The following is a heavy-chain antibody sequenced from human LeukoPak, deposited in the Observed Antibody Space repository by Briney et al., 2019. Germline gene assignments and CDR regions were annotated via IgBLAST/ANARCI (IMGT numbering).Heavy chain of an antibody. CDR2: INHSGST. D-gene: IGHD6-13*01. CDR1: GGSFSGYY. V-gene: IGHV4-34*01. CDR3: ARVSGSWSRSYYFDY. Sequence: PSETLSLTCAVYGGSFSGYYWSWIRQPPGKGLEWTGEINHSGSTNYNPSLKSRVTMSVDTSKNQFSLKLSSVTAADTAVYYCARVSGSWSRSYYFDYWGQGTLVTVSS. J-gene: IGHJ4*02.